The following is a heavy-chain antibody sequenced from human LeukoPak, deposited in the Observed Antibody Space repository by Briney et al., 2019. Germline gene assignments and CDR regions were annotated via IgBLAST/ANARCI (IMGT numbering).Heavy chain of an antibody. Sequence: QSGGSLRLSCAASGFTFNRFWMGWVRQAPGMGLEWVANIKQDGSEKYFVDSVKGRFTISRDNAKNSLYLQMNSLRAEDTAVYYCARPHFESSGEVDYWGQGTLGTVSS. V-gene: IGHV3-7*01. D-gene: IGHD3-22*01. CDR3: ARPHFESSGEVDY. CDR2: IKQDGSEK. CDR1: GFTFNRFW. J-gene: IGHJ4*02.